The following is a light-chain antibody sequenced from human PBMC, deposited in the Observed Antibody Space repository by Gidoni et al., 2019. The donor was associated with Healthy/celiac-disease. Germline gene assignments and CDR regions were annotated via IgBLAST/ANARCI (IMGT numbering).Light chain of an antibody. CDR3: QQYNNWPVIT. CDR1: QSVSSN. J-gene: IGKJ4*01. Sequence: EIVMTQSPATLSVSPGERATLSCRASQSVSSNLAWYQQKPGQAPRLLNYGASTRATGIPARFSGRGSGTEFTLTISSLQSEDFAVYYCQQYNNWPVITFXGXTKVEIK. V-gene: IGKV3-15*01. CDR2: GAS.